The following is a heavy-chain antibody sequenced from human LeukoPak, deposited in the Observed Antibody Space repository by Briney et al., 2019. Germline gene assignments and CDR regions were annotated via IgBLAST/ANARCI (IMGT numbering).Heavy chain of an antibody. D-gene: IGHD6-19*01. V-gene: IGHV3-23*01. CDR1: GFTFTNYG. Sequence: PGRSLRLSCAASGFTFTNYGMTWVRQAPGKGLEWVSSISGSGTDTYYADSVRGRFTISRDNSKRTLYVQMVSLRAEDTAIYYCAGSSGWWAHDYWGQGTLVTVSS. CDR3: AGSSGWWAHDY. CDR2: ISGSGTDT. J-gene: IGHJ4*02.